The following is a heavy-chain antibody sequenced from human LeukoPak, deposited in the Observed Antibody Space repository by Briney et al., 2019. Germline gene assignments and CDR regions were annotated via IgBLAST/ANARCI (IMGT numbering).Heavy chain of an antibody. CDR1: GYTFTGYY. D-gene: IGHD2-2*01. CDR3: ARDCSSTSCYHPPFDY. Sequence: ASVKVSCKASGYTFTGYYMHWVRQAPGQGLEWMGWINPNSGGTNYAQKFQGRVTMTRDTSISTAYMELSRLRYDDTAVYYCARDCSSTSCYHPPFDYWGQGTLVTVSS. V-gene: IGHV1-2*02. CDR2: INPNSGGT. J-gene: IGHJ4*02.